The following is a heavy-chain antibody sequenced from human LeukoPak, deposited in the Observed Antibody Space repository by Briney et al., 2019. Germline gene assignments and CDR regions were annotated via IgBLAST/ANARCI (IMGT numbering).Heavy chain of an antibody. V-gene: IGHV3-53*01. D-gene: IGHD3-10*01. CDR1: GFTVSSNY. CDR3: AQDTYGSGSYLAFDI. J-gene: IGHJ3*02. Sequence: GGSLRLSCAASGFTVSSNYMSWVRQAPGKGLEWVSVIYSGGSTYYADSVKGRFTISRDNSKNTVYLQMNSLRAEDTAVYYCAQDTYGSGSYLAFDIWGEGTMVTVSS. CDR2: IYSGGST.